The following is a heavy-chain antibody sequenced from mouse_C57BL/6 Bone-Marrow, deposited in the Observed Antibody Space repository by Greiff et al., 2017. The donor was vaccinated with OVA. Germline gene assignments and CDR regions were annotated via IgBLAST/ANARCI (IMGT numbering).Heavy chain of an antibody. CDR2: IYPRSGNT. J-gene: IGHJ1*03. Sequence: VKLMESGAELARPGASVKLSCKASGYTFTSYGISWVKQRTGQGLEWIGEIYPRSGNTYYNEKFKGKATLTADKSSSTAYMELRSLTSEDSAVYFCARWKLAGSSYFDWYFDVWGTGTTVTVSS. CDR3: ARWKLAGSSYFDWYFDV. D-gene: IGHD1-1*01. CDR1: GYTFTSYG. V-gene: IGHV1-81*01.